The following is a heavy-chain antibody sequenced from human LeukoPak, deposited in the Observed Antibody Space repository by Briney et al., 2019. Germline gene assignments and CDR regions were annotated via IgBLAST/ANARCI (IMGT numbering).Heavy chain of an antibody. CDR2: ISSSSSYI. D-gene: IGHD6-13*01. J-gene: IGHJ4*02. CDR3: AKDPRRYSRTGGYFEY. V-gene: IGHV3-21*01. CDR1: GFTFSSYS. Sequence: GGSLRLSCAASGFTFSSYSMNWVRQAPGKGLEWVSSISSSSSYIYYADSVKGRFTISRDNAKNSLYLQMNSLRAEDTAVFYCAKDPRRYSRTGGYFEYWGQGTLVTVSS.